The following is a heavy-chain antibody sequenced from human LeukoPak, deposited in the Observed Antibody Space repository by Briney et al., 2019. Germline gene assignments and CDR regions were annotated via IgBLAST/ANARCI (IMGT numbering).Heavy chain of an antibody. CDR2: ISGSGGSA. D-gene: IGHD6-19*01. J-gene: IGHJ6*02. V-gene: IGHV3-23*01. CDR3: AKDEDSSGWYSFWYGMDV. CDR1: GFTFSSYA. Sequence: PGGSLRLSCAASGFTFSSYAMTWVRQAPGKGLEWVSGISGSGGSAFYADSVRGRFTISRDNSKNTLSLQMNSLRAEDTAIYYCAKDEDSSGWYSFWYGMDVWGQGTTVTVSS.